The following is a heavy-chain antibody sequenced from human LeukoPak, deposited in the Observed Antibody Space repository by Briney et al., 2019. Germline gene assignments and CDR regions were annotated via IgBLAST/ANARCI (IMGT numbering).Heavy chain of an antibody. D-gene: IGHD3-22*01. J-gene: IGHJ3*02. CDR1: GLTFSDYY. Sequence: NTGGSLRLSCAASGLTFSDYYMSWIRQAPGKVLEWVSYISSSGSTIYYADSVKGRFTISRDNAKNSLYLQMNSLRAEDTAVYYCARVGRITMIRAFDIWGQGTMVTVSS. V-gene: IGHV3-11*04. CDR3: ARVGRITMIRAFDI. CDR2: ISSSGSTI.